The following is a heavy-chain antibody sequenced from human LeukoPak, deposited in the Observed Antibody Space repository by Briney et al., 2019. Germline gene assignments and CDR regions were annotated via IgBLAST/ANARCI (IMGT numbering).Heavy chain of an antibody. CDR1: GFTFSSYS. D-gene: IGHD3-9*01. V-gene: IGHV3-21*04. CDR3: AKAILTGSSRGYFDY. CDR2: ISSSSSYI. J-gene: IGHJ4*02. Sequence: GGSLRLSCAASGFTFSSYSMNWVRQAPGKGLEWVSSISSSSSYIYYADSVKGRFTISRDNAKNSLYLQMNSLRAEDTAVYYCAKAILTGSSRGYFDYWGQGTLVTVSS.